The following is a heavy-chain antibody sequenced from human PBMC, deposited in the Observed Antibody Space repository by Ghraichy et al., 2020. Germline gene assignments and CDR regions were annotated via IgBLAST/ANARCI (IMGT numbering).Heavy chain of an antibody. J-gene: IGHJ4*02. D-gene: IGHD6-13*01. V-gene: IGHV4-34*01. CDR3: ARHRRAAPGAPYDY. CDR1: GGSFSGYY. Sequence: SQTLSLTCAVYGGSFSGYYWSWIRQPPGKGLDWLGEMNHSGSTSYNPSLKSRLTVLVDMSKNQFSLKLSSVTAADTAVYYCARHRRAAPGAPYDYWGQGTLVTVSS. CDR2: MNHSGST.